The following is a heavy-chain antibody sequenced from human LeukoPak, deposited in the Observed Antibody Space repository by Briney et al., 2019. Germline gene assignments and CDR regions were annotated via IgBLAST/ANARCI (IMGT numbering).Heavy chain of an antibody. J-gene: IGHJ3*02. Sequence: GASVKVSCKASGYTFTGYYMHWVRQAPGQGLEWMGWINPNSGGTNYAQKFQGRVTMTRDTSISTAYMEPSRLRSDDTAVYYCARVRGSRVVRGVMGAFDIWGQGTMVTVSS. CDR2: INPNSGGT. CDR1: GYTFTGYY. V-gene: IGHV1-2*02. CDR3: ARVRGSRVVRGVMGAFDI. D-gene: IGHD3-10*01.